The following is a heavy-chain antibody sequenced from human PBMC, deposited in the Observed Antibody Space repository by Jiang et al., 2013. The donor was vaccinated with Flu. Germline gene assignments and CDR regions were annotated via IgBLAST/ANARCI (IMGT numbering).Heavy chain of an antibody. D-gene: IGHD1-26*01. Sequence: GAEVKRPGASVKVSCKASGNTFTNSNIHWVRQAPGQGLEWMGAIDPSGGRTSYAQTFQGRVTVTRDTSTSTVHMELTSLRSDDTGVYYCARGDGWDLFDYWGQGTLVTVSS. CDR1: GNTFTNSN. CDR3: ARGDGWDLFDY. V-gene: IGHV1-46*01. CDR2: IDPSGGRT. J-gene: IGHJ4*02.